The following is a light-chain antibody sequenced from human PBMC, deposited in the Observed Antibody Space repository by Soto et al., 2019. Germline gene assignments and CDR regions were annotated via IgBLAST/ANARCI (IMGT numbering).Light chain of an antibody. CDR2: KAS. V-gene: IGKV1-5*03. J-gene: IGKJ4*01. Sequence: DIQMTQSPSTLSASVGDRVTITCRASQSISNWLAWYQQKPGKAPNLLVYKASTLQSGVPSRFSGSGSGTEFTLTITNLQPYDGALYYCLQYYTYSLTFGGGTTVEIK. CDR1: QSISNW. CDR3: LQYYTYSLT.